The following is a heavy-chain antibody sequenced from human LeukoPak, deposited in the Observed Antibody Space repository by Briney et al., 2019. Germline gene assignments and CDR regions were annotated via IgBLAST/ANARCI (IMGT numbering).Heavy chain of an antibody. J-gene: IGHJ4*02. CDR3: ARPRRAERDEDF. CDR2: INPDDTNI. Sequence: GASLKISCKASGYSFTNYWIGWVRQMPGKGLEWVAMINPDDTNIAYSPSFQGQVTISADRSISTAYLQWSSLKASDTAMYYCARPRRAERDEDFWGQGTLVTVSS. V-gene: IGHV5-51*01. D-gene: IGHD1-1*01. CDR1: GYSFTNYW.